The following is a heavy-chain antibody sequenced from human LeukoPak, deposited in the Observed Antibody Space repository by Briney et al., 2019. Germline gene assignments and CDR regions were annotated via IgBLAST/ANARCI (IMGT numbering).Heavy chain of an antibody. J-gene: IGHJ3*02. CDR1: GFTFRSYG. D-gene: IGHD1-1*01. CDR3: AKPLRGPNGLDAFDI. CDR2: ISYDGSNK. Sequence: GGSLRLSCAASGFTFRSYGMHWVRQAPGKGLEWVAVISYDGSNKYYADSVKGRFTISRDNSKNTLYLQMNSLRAEDTAVYYCAKPLRGPNGLDAFDIWGQGTMVTVSS. V-gene: IGHV3-30*18.